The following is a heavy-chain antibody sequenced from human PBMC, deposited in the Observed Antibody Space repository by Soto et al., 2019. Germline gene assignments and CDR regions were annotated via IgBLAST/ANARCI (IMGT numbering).Heavy chain of an antibody. V-gene: IGHV4-30-4*01. Sequence: VQLQESGPGLVKPSQTLSLTCTVSGDSISSGEHYWSWIRQLPGKGLEYIGNIDYSGSTYYDPSLKSRVTISVDTSKQQFSLRLSSVTAADTAVYYCARGYDFWSGYYTGRGWFDPWGQGILVTVSS. CDR2: IDYSGST. J-gene: IGHJ5*02. CDR3: ARGYDFWSGYYTGRGWFDP. CDR1: GDSISSGEHY. D-gene: IGHD3-3*01.